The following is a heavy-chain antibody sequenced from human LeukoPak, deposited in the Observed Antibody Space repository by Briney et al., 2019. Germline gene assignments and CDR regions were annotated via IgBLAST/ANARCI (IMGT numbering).Heavy chain of an antibody. J-gene: IGHJ4*02. CDR2: IKLDGSEK. CDR1: GFTFGKYW. CDR3: ARDQYDTWSRRGNFDS. V-gene: IGHV3-7*03. D-gene: IGHD3-3*01. Sequence: EGSLRLSCVASGFTFGKYWMSWVRQAPGKGLEWVANIKLDGSEKNYVDSVKGRFTISRDNTKNSLYLQMNSLRAEDTAVFYCARDQYDTWSRRGNFDSWGQGTLVIVSS.